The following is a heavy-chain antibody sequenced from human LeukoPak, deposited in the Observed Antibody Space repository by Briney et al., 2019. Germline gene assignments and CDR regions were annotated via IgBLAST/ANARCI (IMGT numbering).Heavy chain of an antibody. D-gene: IGHD3-22*01. CDR2: INHSGST. V-gene: IGHV4-34*01. CDR3: VTYYFDSSGPKKNY. J-gene: IGHJ4*02. Sequence: SETLSLTCAVYGGSFSGYYWSWIRQPPGKGLEWIGEINHSGSTNYIPSLKSRVTISVDTSKKQFSLKLSSVTAADTAVYYCVTYYFDSSGPKKNYWGQGTLVTVSS. CDR1: GGSFSGYY.